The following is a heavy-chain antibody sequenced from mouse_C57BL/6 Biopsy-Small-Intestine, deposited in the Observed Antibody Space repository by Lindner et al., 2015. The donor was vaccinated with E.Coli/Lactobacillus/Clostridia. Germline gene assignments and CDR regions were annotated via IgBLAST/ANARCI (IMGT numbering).Heavy chain of an antibody. D-gene: IGHD3-2*02. CDR1: GYSFTDYN. Sequence: VQLQESGPELVKPGASVKISCKASGYSFTDYNMNWVKQSNGKSLEWIGVINPNYGTTSYNQKFKGKATLTVDQSSSTAYMQLNSLTSEDSAVYYCAKTAQASSSWFAYWGQGTLVTVSA. CDR3: AKTAQASSSWFAY. J-gene: IGHJ3*01. CDR2: INPNYGTT. V-gene: IGHV1-39*01.